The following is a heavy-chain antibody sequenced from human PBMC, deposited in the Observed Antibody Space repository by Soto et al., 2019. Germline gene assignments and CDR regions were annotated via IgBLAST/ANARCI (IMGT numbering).Heavy chain of an antibody. CDR3: ARQDSSGWFYFDY. CDR1: GGSISSYF. D-gene: IGHD6-19*01. J-gene: IGHJ4*02. V-gene: IGHV4-59*08. CDR2: IYYSGST. Sequence: SETLSLTCSVSGGSISSYFWSWIRQTPGKGLEWIGYIYYSGSTNSNPSLKSRVTISVDTSKNQFSLKLSSVTAADTAVYYCARQDSSGWFYFDYWGQGTLVTVSS.